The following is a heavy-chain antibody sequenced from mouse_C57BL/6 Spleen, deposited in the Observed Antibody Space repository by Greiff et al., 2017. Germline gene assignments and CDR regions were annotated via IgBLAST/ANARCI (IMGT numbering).Heavy chain of an antibody. CDR3: ARGNLYYGNHYFDD. D-gene: IGHD2-1*01. CDR2: IYPSDSET. Sequence: VQLQQPGAELVRPGSSVKLSCKASGYTFTSYWMDWVKQRPGQGLEWIGNIYPSDSETHYNQKFKDKATLTVDKSSSTAYMQLSSLTSEDSAVYYCARGNLYYGNHYFDDWGQGTTLTVSS. CDR1: GYTFTSYW. J-gene: IGHJ2*01. V-gene: IGHV1-61*01.